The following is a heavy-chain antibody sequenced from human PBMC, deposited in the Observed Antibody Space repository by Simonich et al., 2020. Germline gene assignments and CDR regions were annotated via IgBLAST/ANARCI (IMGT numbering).Heavy chain of an antibody. CDR2: MSTAGDK. D-gene: IGHD1-26*01. CDR1: GFTFSSYD. J-gene: IGHJ5*02. V-gene: IGHV3-13*01. CDR3: ARGGYSGSYNWFDP. Sequence: EVQLVESGGGLVQPGGSLRLSCAASGFTFSSYDMHGVRQDTGKGLGWVSAMSTAGDKYYPGAVKGRLTISRENAKNSLYLQMNSLRAGDTAVYYCARGGYSGSYNWFDPWGQGTLVTVSS.